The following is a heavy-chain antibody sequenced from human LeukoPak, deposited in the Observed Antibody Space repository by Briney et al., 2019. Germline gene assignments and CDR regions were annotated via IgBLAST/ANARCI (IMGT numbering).Heavy chain of an antibody. CDR1: GFTFSSYS. Sequence: RPGGSLGLSCAASGFTFSSYSMNWVRQAPGKGLEWISYISGSGFTIHYADSVKGRFTISRDNAKNSLYLQMNRLRAEDTAVYYCARERQLERLAFGKEGSAFDYWGQGTLVTVSS. CDR3: ARERQLERLAFGKEGSAFDY. D-gene: IGHD1-1*01. CDR2: ISGSGFTI. V-gene: IGHV3-48*04. J-gene: IGHJ4*02.